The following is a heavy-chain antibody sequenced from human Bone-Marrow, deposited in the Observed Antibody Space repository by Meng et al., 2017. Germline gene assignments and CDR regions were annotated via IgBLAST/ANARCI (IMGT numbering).Heavy chain of an antibody. D-gene: IGHD2-15*01. J-gene: IGHJ4*02. CDR2: ISSSSSYI. Sequence: GGSLRLSCAASGFTFSSYSMNWVRQAPGKGLEWVSSISSSSSYIYYADSVKGRFTISRDNAKNSLYLQMNSLRAEDTAVYYCATGEYCSGGSRYGYYWGQGTLVTVSS. CDR3: ATGEYCSGGSRYGYY. CDR1: GFTFSSYS. V-gene: IGHV3-21*01.